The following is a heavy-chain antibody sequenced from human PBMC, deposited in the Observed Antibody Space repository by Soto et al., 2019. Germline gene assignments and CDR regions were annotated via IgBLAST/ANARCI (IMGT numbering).Heavy chain of an antibody. CDR2: IDPSDSYT. V-gene: IGHV5-10-1*01. CDR1: GYSFTSYW. D-gene: IGHD1-26*01. Sequence: GESLKISCKGSGYSFTSYWISWVRQMPGKGLEWMGRIDPSDSYTNYSPSFQGHVTISADKSISTAYPQWSSLKASDTAMYYCARLSRGSYYFIPLSPANYFDYWGQGTLVTVSS. J-gene: IGHJ4*02. CDR3: ARLSRGSYYFIPLSPANYFDY.